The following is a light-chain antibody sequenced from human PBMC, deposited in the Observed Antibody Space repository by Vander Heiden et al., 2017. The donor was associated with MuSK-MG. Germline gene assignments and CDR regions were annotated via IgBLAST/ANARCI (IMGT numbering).Light chain of an antibody. CDR1: QSIRSS. Sequence: DIQMTQFPSTLSASVGDRVTITCRASQSIRSSLAWYQQKPEKTPKLLIYKASTLESGVPSRFSGSGFGTEFTLTISSRQPDDFATYYCQEYYTYSTFGQGTKVDIK. CDR3: QEYYTYST. V-gene: IGKV1-5*03. CDR2: KAS. J-gene: IGKJ2*01.